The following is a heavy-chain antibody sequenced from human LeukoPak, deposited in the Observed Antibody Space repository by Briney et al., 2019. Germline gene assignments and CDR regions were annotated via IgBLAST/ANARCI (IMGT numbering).Heavy chain of an antibody. J-gene: IGHJ6*02. V-gene: IGHV3-66*01. CDR2: IYSGGST. D-gene: IGHD5/OR15-5a*01. CDR3: ARDRVSYNYGMDV. Sequence: GEFLRLSCAASGFTVSSNYMSWVRQAPGKGLEWVSVIYSGGSTYYADSVKGRFTIFRDNSKNTLYLQMNSLRAEDTAVYYCARDRVSYNYGMDVWGQGTTAAVSS. CDR1: GFTVSSNY.